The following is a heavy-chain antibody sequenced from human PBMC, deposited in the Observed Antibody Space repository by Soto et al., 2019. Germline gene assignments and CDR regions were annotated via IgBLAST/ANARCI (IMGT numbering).Heavy chain of an antibody. CDR1: GLRDSFW. Sequence: GGSLRLSCEVSGLRDSFWMSWVRQAPGKGLEWVANIKGDGSEKFYAESVRGRFTISRVNAKNSMYLQMNSLRAEDTGIYYCRLGHYSGSWGRGSLVTVSS. CDR3: RLGHYSGS. D-gene: IGHD3-16*01. V-gene: IGHV3-7*01. J-gene: IGHJ4*02. CDR2: IKGDGSEK.